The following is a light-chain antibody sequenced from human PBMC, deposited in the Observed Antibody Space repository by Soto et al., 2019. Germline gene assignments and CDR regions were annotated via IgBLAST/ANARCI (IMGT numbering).Light chain of an antibody. CDR3: QAWDSSTVI. V-gene: IGLV3-1*01. CDR2: QDT. Sequence: SYELTQPPSVSVSPGQTASITCSGDKLGDKYVCWYQQKPGQSPVLVIYQDTKRPSGIPERFSGSNSGNTATLTISGTQAMDEADYYCQAWDSSTVIFGGGTKLTVL. CDR1: KLGDKY. J-gene: IGLJ2*01.